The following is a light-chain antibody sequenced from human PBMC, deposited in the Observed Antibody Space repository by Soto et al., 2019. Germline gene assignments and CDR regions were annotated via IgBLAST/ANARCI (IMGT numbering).Light chain of an antibody. CDR1: QGISSY. CDR2: AAS. CDR3: QQYNSYS. Sequence: DIQMTQSPSTLSASVGDRVTITCRASQGISSYLAWYQQKPGKAPKLLIYAASTLQSGVPSRCSGSGSEIEFTLTISSLQPDDFATYYCQQYNSYSFGQGTKVDIK. J-gene: IGKJ1*01. V-gene: IGKV1-9*01.